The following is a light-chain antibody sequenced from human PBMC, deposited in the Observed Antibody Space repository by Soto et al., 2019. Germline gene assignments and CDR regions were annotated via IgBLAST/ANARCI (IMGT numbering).Light chain of an antibody. Sequence: QSVLTPPPSASGTPGQRVTISCSGSRSNIGNNAVSWYQQFPVTAPKLLIYNNNQRPSGVPNRFSGSKSGTSASLAISGLQSEDEADYYCATWDDSLNARGVFGGGTKVTVL. CDR1: RSNIGNNA. CDR3: ATWDDSLNARGV. CDR2: NNN. V-gene: IGLV1-44*01. J-gene: IGLJ3*02.